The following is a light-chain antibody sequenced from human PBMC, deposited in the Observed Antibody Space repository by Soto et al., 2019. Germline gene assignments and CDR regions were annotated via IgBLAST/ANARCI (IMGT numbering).Light chain of an antibody. V-gene: IGLV2-8*01. CDR3: SSYAGSTTFVV. CDR1: TSDIGGYDF. CDR2: EVT. J-gene: IGLJ2*01. Sequence: QSVLTQPPSASGSPGQSVTISCTGTTSDIGGYDFVSWYQQHPGKAPKLMIYEVTKRPSGVPDRFSGSKSGNTASLIVSGLQAEDEADYHCSSYAGSTTFVVFGGGTQLTVL.